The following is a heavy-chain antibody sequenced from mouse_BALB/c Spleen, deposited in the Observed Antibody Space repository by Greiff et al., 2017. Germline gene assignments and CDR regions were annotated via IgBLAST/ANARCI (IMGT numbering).Heavy chain of an antibody. CDR3: ARSGGYDSYFDY. J-gene: IGHJ2*01. V-gene: IGHV1-5*01. D-gene: IGHD2-14*01. CDR2: IYPGNSDT. Sequence: VQLQQSGTVLARPGASVKMSCKASGYSFTSYWMHWVKQRPGQGLEWIGAIYPGNSDTSYTQKFKGKAKLTAVTSASTAYMELSSLTNEDSAVYYCARSGGYDSYFDYWGQGTTLTVAS. CDR1: GYSFTSYW.